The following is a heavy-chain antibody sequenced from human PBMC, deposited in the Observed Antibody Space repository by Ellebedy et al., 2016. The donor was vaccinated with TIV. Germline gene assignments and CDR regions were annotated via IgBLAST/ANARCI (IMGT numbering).Heavy chain of an antibody. V-gene: IGHV3-7*01. J-gene: IGHJ3*02. CDR1: GFTFSNYW. CDR2: LNQDGREK. Sequence: GGSLRLSCAASGFTFSNYWMTWVRQAPGKGLEWVAKLNQDGREKSFVDSVNGSFTISRDNAKNSLYQLLNSLRAEDTAMYYCATDGSYGDYLSPTHPFVIWGQGTMVTVSS. D-gene: IGHD4-17*01. CDR3: ATDGSYGDYLSPTHPFVI.